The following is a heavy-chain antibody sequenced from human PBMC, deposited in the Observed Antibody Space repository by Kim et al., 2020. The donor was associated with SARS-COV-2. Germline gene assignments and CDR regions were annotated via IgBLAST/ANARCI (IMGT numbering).Heavy chain of an antibody. CDR2: IKSKTDGGTT. D-gene: IGHD3-9*01. CDR1: GFTFSNAW. V-gene: IGHV3-15*01. Sequence: GGSLRLSCAASGFTFSNAWMSWVRQAPGKGLEWVGRIKSKTDGGTTEYAATVQGRFTISRDDSKNTLYLQMNSLKTEDTAVYYCTTEPSTTYYDILTGYYMLDDCGQGTLVTVSS. J-gene: IGHJ4*01. CDR3: TTEPSTTYYDILTGYYMLDD.